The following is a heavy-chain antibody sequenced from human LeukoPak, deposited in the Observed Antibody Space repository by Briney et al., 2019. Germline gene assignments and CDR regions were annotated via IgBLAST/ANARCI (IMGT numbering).Heavy chain of an antibody. Sequence: SETLSLTCTVSGGSISSDYWSWIRQPAGKGLEWIGRTYSSGSTNYNPSVKSRVTMSVDTSKNQFSLKLSSVTAADTAVYYCVGWSATRIDYWGQGTLVTVSS. CDR3: VGWSATRIDY. V-gene: IGHV4-4*07. D-gene: IGHD3-3*01. CDR2: TYSSGST. J-gene: IGHJ4*02. CDR1: GGSISSDY.